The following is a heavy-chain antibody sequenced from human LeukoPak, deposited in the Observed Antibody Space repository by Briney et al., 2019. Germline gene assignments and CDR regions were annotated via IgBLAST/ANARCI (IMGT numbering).Heavy chain of an antibody. CDR3: ARCRRVVVAATYPGIDYYMDV. D-gene: IGHD2-15*01. J-gene: IGHJ6*03. CDR1: GYTFTSYG. V-gene: IGHV1-8*02. CDR2: TNPNSGNT. Sequence: GASVKVSCKASGYTFTSYGISWVRQAPGQGLEWMGWTNPNSGNTGYAQKFQGRVTMTRNTSISTAYMELSSLRSEDTAVYYCARCRRVVVAATYPGIDYYMDVWGKGTTVTVSS.